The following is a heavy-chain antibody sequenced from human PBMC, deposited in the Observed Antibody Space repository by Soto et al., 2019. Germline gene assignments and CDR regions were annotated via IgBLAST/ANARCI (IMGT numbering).Heavy chain of an antibody. J-gene: IGHJ4*02. D-gene: IGHD5-12*01. CDR2: INHSGST. Sequence: PSETLSLTCAVYGGSFSGYYWSWIRQPPGKGLEWIGEINHSGSTNYNPSLKSRVTISVDTSKNQFSLKLSSVTAADTAVYYCARGGGYDGYYFDYWGQGTLVTVSS. V-gene: IGHV4-34*01. CDR3: ARGGGYDGYYFDY. CDR1: GGSFSGYY.